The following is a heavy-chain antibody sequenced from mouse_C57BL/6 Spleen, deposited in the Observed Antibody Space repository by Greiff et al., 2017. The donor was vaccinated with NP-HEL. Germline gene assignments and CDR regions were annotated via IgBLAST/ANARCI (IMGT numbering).Heavy chain of an antibody. V-gene: IGHV1-80*01. CDR3: ASSREDGYLYAMDY. CDR2: IYPGDGDT. CDR1: GYAFSSYW. J-gene: IGHJ4*01. D-gene: IGHD2-3*01. Sequence: VQLQQSGAELVKPGASVKISCKASGYAFSSYWMNWVKQRPGQGLEWIGQIYPGDGDTNYNGKFKGKATLTADKSSSTAYMQLSSLTSEEYAVYFGASSREDGYLYAMDYWGQGTSVTVP.